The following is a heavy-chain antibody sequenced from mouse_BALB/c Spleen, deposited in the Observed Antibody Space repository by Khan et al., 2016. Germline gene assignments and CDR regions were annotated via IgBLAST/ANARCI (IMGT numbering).Heavy chain of an antibody. V-gene: IGHV1-87*01. CDR3: ARYYGSSDWYVDV. CDR1: GYTFTSYW. D-gene: IGHD1-1*01. Sequence: QVQLQQSGAELARPGASVKLSCKASGYTFTSYWMQWVKQRPGQGLEWIGAIYPGDGATRYTQKFKGKATLTADKSSSTAYMQLSSLASEDSAFYYCARYYGSSDWYVDVWGAGTTVTVSS. J-gene: IGHJ1*01. CDR2: IYPGDGAT.